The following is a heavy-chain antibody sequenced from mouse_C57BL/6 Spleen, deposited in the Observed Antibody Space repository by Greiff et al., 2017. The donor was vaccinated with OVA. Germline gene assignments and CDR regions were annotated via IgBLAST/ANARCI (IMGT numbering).Heavy chain of an antibody. V-gene: IGHV3-6*01. J-gene: IGHJ3*01. CDR1: GYSITSGYY. CDR2: ISYDGSN. Sequence: EESGPGLVKPSQSLSLTCSVTGYSITSGYYWNWIRQFPGNKLEWMGYISYDGSNNYNPSLKNRISITRDTSKNQFCLKLNSGTTEDTATYYCASLSPFAYWGQGTLVTVSA. CDR3: ASLSPFAY.